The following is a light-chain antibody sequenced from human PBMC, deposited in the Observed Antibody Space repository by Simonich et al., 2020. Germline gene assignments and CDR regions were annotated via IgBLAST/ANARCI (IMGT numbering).Light chain of an antibody. Sequence: QLVLTQSPSASASLGASVKLTCTLSSGHSSYAIAWHHQQPEKGPRYLMKLNSDGSHSKGDGIPYRFSGSSSGAERYLTISSLQSEDEADYYCQTWGTGIVFGGGTKLTVL. J-gene: IGLJ3*02. CDR2: LNSDGSH. CDR1: SGHSSYA. V-gene: IGLV4-69*01. CDR3: QTWGTGIV.